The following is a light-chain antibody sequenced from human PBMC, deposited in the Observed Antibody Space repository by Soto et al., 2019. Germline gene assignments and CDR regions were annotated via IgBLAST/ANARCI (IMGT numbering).Light chain of an antibody. V-gene: IGKV3-15*01. CDR3: QQYNNWPPLT. Sequence: EIVMTQSPATLSVSPGERAILSCRASKSVSNNLAWYQQNPGQAPRLLIYGASTRATGIPARFSGSGSGTEFTLSISRLQSEDFAIYYCQQYNNWPPLTFGGGTKVELK. CDR1: KSVSNN. J-gene: IGKJ4*01. CDR2: GAS.